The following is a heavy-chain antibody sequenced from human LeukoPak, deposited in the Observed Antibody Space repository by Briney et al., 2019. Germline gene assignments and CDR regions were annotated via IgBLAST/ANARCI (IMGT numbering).Heavy chain of an antibody. CDR2: IYTSGST. D-gene: IGHD5-24*01. V-gene: IGHV4-4*09. Sequence: PSETLSLTCTVSGGPISSYYWSWIRQPPGKGLEWIGYIYTSGSTNYNPSLKSRVTISVDTSKNQFSLKLSSVTAADTAVYYCASSRDGYFDYWGQGTLVTVSS. CDR1: GGPISSYY. J-gene: IGHJ4*02. CDR3: ASSRDGYFDY.